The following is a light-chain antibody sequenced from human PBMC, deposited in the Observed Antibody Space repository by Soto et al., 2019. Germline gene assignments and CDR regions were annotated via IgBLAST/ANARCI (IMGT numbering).Light chain of an antibody. V-gene: IGKV3-15*01. J-gene: IGKJ1*01. Sequence: EIVMTQSPVTLSVSPGERATLSCRASQSVSSKLAWYQQKPGQAPRLLIYGASTRATGIPARFSGSGSGKEFTLTISSLQSEDFAVYYCQQYNNWPTWTFGQGTKVDIK. CDR2: GAS. CDR1: QSVSSK. CDR3: QQYNNWPTWT.